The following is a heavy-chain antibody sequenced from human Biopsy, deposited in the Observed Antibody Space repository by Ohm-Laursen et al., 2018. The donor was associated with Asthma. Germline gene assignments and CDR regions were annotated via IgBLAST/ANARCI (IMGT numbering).Heavy chain of an antibody. CDR3: ARGDSSGWSQYYFDY. Sequence: SLRLSCAASGFAVSRDHMFWVRQAPGKGLEWVSVIYSGGTSHTADSVRGRFTISRDYSKSTLYLQMHSLRAEGTAVYYCARGDSSGWSQYYFDYWGQGTLVTVSS. CDR1: GFAVSRDH. V-gene: IGHV3-53*01. D-gene: IGHD6-19*01. CDR2: IYSGGTS. J-gene: IGHJ4*02.